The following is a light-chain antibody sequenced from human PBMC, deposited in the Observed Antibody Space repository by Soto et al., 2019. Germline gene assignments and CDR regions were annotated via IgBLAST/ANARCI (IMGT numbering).Light chain of an antibody. J-gene: IGKJ2*01. CDR3: QQYSSPPYT. CDR2: GAS. Sequence: EIVLTQSPGTLSLSPGDRATISCRASQSVSSSYLAWYQQKPGQAPRLLIYGASSRATGIPERFSGSGSGTDFTLTISRLEPEDFAVYYCQQYSSPPYTFGQGTKLEIK. CDR1: QSVSSSY. V-gene: IGKV3-20*01.